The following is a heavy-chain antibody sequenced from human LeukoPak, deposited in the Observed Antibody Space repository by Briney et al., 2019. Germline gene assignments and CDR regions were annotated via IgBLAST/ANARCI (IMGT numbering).Heavy chain of an antibody. CDR1: GYTLTELS. D-gene: IGHD3-22*01. J-gene: IGHJ3*02. CDR2: FDPEDGET. CDR3: ATEAGRYYDSTSGAFDI. Sequence: GASVKVSCEVSGYTLTELSMHWVRQAPGKGLEWMGGFDPEDGETIYAQKFQGRVTMTEDTSTDTAYMELSSLRSEDTAVYYCATEAGRYYDSTSGAFDIWGQGTMVTVSS. V-gene: IGHV1-24*01.